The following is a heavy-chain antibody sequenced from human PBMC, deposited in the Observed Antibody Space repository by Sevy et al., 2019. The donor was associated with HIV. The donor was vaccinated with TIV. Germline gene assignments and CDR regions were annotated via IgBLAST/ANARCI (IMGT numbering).Heavy chain of an antibody. Sequence: GESLKISCKGSGYSFTTYWIGWVRQMPGKGLEWMGLVSGGGSDIRYSPPFQGHVTISADRSISVAYLQWSSLKASDTAMYYCARQCSYRCDYWGQGTLVTVSS. J-gene: IGHJ4*02. CDR2: VSGGGSDI. CDR3: ARQCSYRCDY. D-gene: IGHD3-16*01. CDR1: GYSFTTYW. V-gene: IGHV5-51*01.